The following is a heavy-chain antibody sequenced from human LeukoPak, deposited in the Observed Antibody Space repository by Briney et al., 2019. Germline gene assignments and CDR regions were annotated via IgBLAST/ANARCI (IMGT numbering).Heavy chain of an antibody. Sequence: SETLSLTCTVSGGSMSPYHWGWIRQPPGKGLEWTGYIYYSGSTNYNPSLNSRVTISVDTSKNQFSLRLSSVTAADTAIYYCARAVSGRFNYWGQGTLVTVSS. CDR2: IYYSGST. D-gene: IGHD6-19*01. V-gene: IGHV4-59*08. J-gene: IGHJ4*02. CDR3: ARAVSGRFNY. CDR1: GGSMSPYH.